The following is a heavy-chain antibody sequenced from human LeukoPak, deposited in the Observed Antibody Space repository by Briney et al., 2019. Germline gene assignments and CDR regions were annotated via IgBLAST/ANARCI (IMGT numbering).Heavy chain of an antibody. CDR1: GFTFSSYG. CDR3: AKDRYSTHNWFNP. V-gene: IGHV3-30*18. CDR2: ISYDGSNK. Sequence: GGSLRLSCAASGFTFSSYGMHWVRQAPGKGLEWVAIISYDGSNKYCADSVKGRFTISRDNSKNTLYLQMNSLRTEDTAVYYCAKDRYSTHNWFNPWGQGTLVTVSS. D-gene: IGHD5-12*01. J-gene: IGHJ5*02.